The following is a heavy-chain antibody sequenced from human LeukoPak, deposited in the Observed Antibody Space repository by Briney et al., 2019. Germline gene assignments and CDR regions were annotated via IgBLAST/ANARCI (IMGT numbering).Heavy chain of an antibody. CDR3: ARGRKNYCSGGSCYLNWFDP. J-gene: IGHJ5*02. CDR1: GHTFTSYG. D-gene: IGHD2-15*01. CDR2: ISAYNGNT. Sequence: ASVKVSCKASGHTFTSYGISWVRQAPGQGLEWMGWISAYNGNTNYAQKLQGRVTMTTDTSTSTAYMELRSLRSDDTAVYYCARGRKNYCSGGSCYLNWFDPWGQGTLVTVSS. V-gene: IGHV1-18*01.